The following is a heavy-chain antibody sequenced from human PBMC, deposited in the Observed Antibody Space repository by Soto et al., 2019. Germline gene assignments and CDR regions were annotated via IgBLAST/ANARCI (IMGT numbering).Heavy chain of an antibody. V-gene: IGHV3-53*04. D-gene: IGHD2-15*01. Sequence: EVQLGESGGGLVQPGESLRLSCAASGFTVSNNYMTWFRQAPGKGLEWISSIYSGGSTYYADSVRGRVTISRHNSRNTLHLQMNSLRPEDTAVYYCARSTARYCGGGSCYVAYWGQGALVTVSS. J-gene: IGHJ4*02. CDR1: GFTVSNNY. CDR3: ARSTARYCGGGSCYVAY. CDR2: IYSGGST.